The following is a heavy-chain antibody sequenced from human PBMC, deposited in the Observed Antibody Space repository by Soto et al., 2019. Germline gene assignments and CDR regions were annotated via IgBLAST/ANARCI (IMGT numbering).Heavy chain of an antibody. V-gene: IGHV3-7*01. CDR1: GFTFSSYW. CDR2: IKQDGSEK. J-gene: IGHJ6*03. D-gene: IGHD3-10*01. CDR3: ASDFGELLSPPYYYMDV. Sequence: PGGSLRLSCAASGFTFSSYWMSWVRQAPGKGLEWVANIKQDGSEKYYVDSVKGRFTISRDNAKNSLYLQMNSLRAEDTAVYYCASDFGELLSPPYYYMDVWGKGTTVTVSS.